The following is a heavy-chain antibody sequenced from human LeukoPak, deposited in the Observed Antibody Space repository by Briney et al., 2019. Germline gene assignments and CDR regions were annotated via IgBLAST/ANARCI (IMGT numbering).Heavy chain of an antibody. J-gene: IGHJ4*02. Sequence: GASVKVSCKASGYTFTSYGISWVRQAPGQGLEWMGWIRAYNGNTNYAQKLQGRVTMTTDTSTSTAYMELRSLRSDDTAVYYCARDRSIFGVVTVGDFDYWGQGTLVTVSS. CDR2: IRAYNGNT. CDR3: ARDRSIFGVVTVGDFDY. CDR1: GYTFTSYG. D-gene: IGHD3-3*01. V-gene: IGHV1-18*01.